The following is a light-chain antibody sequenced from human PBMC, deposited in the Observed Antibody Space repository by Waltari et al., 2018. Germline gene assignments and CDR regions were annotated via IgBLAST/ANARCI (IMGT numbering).Light chain of an antibody. CDR1: QSLVHSDGKTY. CDR3: MQATLWPLT. V-gene: IGKV2-30*02. J-gene: IGKJ1*01. CDR2: KVF. Sequence: DVVMTQSPLSLPVTLGQPASISCSSSQSLVHSDGKTYLNWFHQRPGQSPRRLIYKVFNRDFGVPDRFSGSGSGTEFTLKISRVEAEDVGVYYRMQATLWPLTFGQGTKVDIK.